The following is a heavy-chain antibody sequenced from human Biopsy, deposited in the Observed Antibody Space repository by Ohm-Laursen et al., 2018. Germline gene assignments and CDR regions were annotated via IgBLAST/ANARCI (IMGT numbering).Heavy chain of an antibody. D-gene: IGHD3-3*01. CDR2: ISDTGTT. CDR1: GGSIGGSGAY. J-gene: IGHJ3*01. CDR3: ARLFRLDDYWNDDPPDGFDV. Sequence: PSETLSLTCTVSGGSIGGSGAYWSWIRQPPGKGLEWIGYISDTGTTNYNPSLRGRVAMSVDTSKNQFSLQLTSVTAADTAMFFCARLFRLDDYWNDDPPDGFDVWGQGTMVTVSS. V-gene: IGHV4-61*08.